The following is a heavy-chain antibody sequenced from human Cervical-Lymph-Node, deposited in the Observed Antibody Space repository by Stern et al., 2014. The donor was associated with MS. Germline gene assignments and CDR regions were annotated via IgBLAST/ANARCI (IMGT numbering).Heavy chain of an antibody. D-gene: IGHD5-18*01. CDR1: GGTFRRYA. CDR3: AGGYSYGYAFDY. J-gene: IGHJ4*02. Sequence: VQLVESGAAVKNPGSSVKVFRKASGGTFRRYAISWARQAPGQGLGRMGGIIPVFGTANYAQKFQGRVTITADESPSTAYMELSSLRSEDTAVYYCAGGYSYGYAFDYWGQGTLVTVSS. CDR2: IIPVFGTA. V-gene: IGHV1-69*01.